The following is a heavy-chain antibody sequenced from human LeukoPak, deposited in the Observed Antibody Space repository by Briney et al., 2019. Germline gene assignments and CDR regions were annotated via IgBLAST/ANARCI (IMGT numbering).Heavy chain of an antibody. CDR2: IYTSGST. D-gene: IGHD1-26*01. CDR3: ARHSPFASGSFSWFDP. CDR1: GGSISSYY. Sequence: PSETLSLTCTVSGGSISSYYWSWIRQPPGKGLEWIGYIYTSGSTNYNPSLKSRVTISVDTSKNQFSLKLSSVTAADTAVYYCARHSPFASGSFSWFDPWGQGTLVTVSS. V-gene: IGHV4-4*09. J-gene: IGHJ5*02.